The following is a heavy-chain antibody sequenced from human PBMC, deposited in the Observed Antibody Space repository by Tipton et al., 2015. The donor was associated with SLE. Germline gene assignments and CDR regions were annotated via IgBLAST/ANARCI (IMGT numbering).Heavy chain of an antibody. J-gene: IGHJ4*02. D-gene: IGHD4-17*01. CDR1: GFTFSSYA. CDR2: ISYDGSNK. Sequence: SLRLSCAASGFTFSSYAMHWVRQAPGKGLEWVAVISYDGSNKYYADSVKGRFTISRDNSKNTLYLQMNSLRAEDTAVYYCAKAQGGAGEPLCFDYWGQGTLVTVSS. CDR3: AKAQGGAGEPLCFDY. V-gene: IGHV3-30*04.